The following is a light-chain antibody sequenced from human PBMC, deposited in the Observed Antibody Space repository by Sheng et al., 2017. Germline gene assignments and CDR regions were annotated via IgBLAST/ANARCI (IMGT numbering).Light chain of an antibody. CDR3: QQRSNWPPVIT. CDR2: GAS. V-gene: IGKV3-11*01. CDR1: QSVGNS. J-gene: IGKJ5*01. Sequence: EIVLTQSPDTLSLSPGERATLSCRASQSVGNSLAWFQQRLGQTPRLLIYGASNRAAGIPARFSGSGFGTDFTLTISSLEPEDFAVYYCQQRSNWPPVITFGQGTRLEIK.